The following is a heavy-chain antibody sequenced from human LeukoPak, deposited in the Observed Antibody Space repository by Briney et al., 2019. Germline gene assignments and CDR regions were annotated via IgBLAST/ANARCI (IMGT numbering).Heavy chain of an antibody. CDR3: ARHFKRAYYYDSSGYYYKAFDI. V-gene: IGHV4-34*01. J-gene: IGHJ3*02. D-gene: IGHD3-22*01. CDR2: INHSGST. Sequence: PSETLSLTCAVYGGSFSGYYWSWIRQPPGKGLEWIGEINHSGSTNYNPSLKSRVTISVDTSKNQFSLKLSSVTAADTAVYYCARHFKRAYYYDSSGYYYKAFDIWGQGTMVTVSS. CDR1: GGSFSGYY.